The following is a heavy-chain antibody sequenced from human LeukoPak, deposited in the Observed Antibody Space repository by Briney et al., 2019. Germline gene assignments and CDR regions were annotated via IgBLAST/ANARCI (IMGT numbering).Heavy chain of an antibody. Sequence: PGGSLRLSCAASGFTFSSYGMHWVRQAPGKGLEWVAVIWYDGSNKYYADSVKGRFTISRDNSKNTLYLQMNGLRAEDTAVYYCARDSAPIDAFDIWGQGTMVTVSS. CDR2: IWYDGSNK. J-gene: IGHJ3*02. CDR3: ARDSAPIDAFDI. V-gene: IGHV3-33*01. D-gene: IGHD3-10*01. CDR1: GFTFSSYG.